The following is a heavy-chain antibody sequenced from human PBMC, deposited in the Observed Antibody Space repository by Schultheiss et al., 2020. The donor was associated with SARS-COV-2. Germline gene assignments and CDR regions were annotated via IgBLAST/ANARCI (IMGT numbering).Heavy chain of an antibody. D-gene: IGHD3-3*01. CDR3: AREGYDFWSGYYRDSSYYMDV. V-gene: IGHV3-9*01. J-gene: IGHJ6*03. Sequence: GGSLRLSCAASGFTFDDYAMHWVRQAPGKGLEWVSGISWNSGSIGYADSVKGRFTISRDNSKNTLYLQMNSLRAEDTAVYYCAREGYDFWSGYYRDSSYYMDVWGKGTTVTVSS. CDR1: GFTFDDYA. CDR2: ISWNSGSI.